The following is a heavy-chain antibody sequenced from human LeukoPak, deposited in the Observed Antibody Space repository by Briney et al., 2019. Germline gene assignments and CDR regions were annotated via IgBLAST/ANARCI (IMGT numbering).Heavy chain of an antibody. V-gene: IGHV1-2*06. J-gene: IGHJ4*02. CDR1: GYTFTGYY. CDR2: INPNSGGT. Sequence: GASVTVSCKASGYTFTGYYMHWVRQAPGQGLEWMGRINPNSGGTNYAQKFQGRVTMTRDTSISTAYMELSRLRSDDTAVYYCAREDFWSGFPFDYWGQGTLVTVSS. D-gene: IGHD3-3*01. CDR3: AREDFWSGFPFDY.